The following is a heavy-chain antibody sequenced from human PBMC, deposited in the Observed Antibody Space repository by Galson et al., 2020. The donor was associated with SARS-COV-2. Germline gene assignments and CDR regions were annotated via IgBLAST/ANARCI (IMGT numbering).Heavy chain of an antibody. J-gene: IGHJ4*02. CDR1: RGSISGSDYS. CDR2: VSYSGST. CDR3: ARHGTYGFFNSSGLYPFGD. D-gene: IGHD3-22*01. Sequence: SETLSLTCTVSRGSISGSDYSWGWLRQPPGKGLAWIGSVSYSGSTSYNPSLKSRVTISVDTSKNQFSLNLRSVTAADTAVYYCARHGTYGFFNSSGLYPFGDWGQGALVTVSS. V-gene: IGHV4-39*01.